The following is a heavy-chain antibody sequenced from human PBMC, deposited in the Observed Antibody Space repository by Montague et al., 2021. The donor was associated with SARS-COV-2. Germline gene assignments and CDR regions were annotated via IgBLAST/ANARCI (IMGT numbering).Heavy chain of an antibody. CDR2: IYYNEKT. Sequence: SETLSLTCAVSGASITTYYWSWIRQPPGQGLEWIGHIYYNEKTNXNPSLKSRVTISMDTPKNHFSLKVTSVTAADTALYFCAGVQQMNYFDFWGQATLVTVSS. V-gene: IGHV4-59*13. J-gene: IGHJ4*02. CDR3: AGVQQMNYFDF. D-gene: IGHD1/OR15-1a*01. CDR1: GASITTYY.